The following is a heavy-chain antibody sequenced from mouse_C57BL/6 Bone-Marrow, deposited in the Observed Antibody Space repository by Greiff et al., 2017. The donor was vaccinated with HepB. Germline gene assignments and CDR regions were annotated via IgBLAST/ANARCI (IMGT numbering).Heavy chain of an antibody. J-gene: IGHJ3*01. CDR3: TPTMVTTGPFAY. CDR1: GYTFTSYW. Sequence: EVQLQQSGTVLARPGASVKMSCKTSGYTFTSYWMHWVKQRPGQGLEWIGAIYPGNSDTSYNQKFKGKAKLTAVTSASTAYMELSSLTNEDSAVYYCTPTMVTTGPFAYWGQGTLVTVSA. CDR2: IYPGNSDT. D-gene: IGHD2-9*01. V-gene: IGHV1-5*01.